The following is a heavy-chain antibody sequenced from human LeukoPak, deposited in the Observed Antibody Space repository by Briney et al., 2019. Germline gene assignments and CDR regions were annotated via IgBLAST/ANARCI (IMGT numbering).Heavy chain of an antibody. CDR1: GGSISSYY. CDR2: IYTSGST. J-gene: IGHJ6*03. CDR3: ARDKKEQLVLEYYYYMDV. D-gene: IGHD6-6*01. V-gene: IGHV4-4*07. Sequence: SETLSLTCTVSGGSISSYYWSWIRQPAGKGLEWIGRIYTSGSTNYNPSLKSRVTISVDKSKNQFSLKLSSATAADTAVYYCARDKKEQLVLEYYYYMDVWGKGTTVTVSS.